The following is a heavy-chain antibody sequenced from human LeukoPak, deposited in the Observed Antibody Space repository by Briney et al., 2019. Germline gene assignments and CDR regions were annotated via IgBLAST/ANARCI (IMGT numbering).Heavy chain of an antibody. Sequence: GASVKVSCKASGYTFTSFGITWVRQAPGQGLEWMGWISAYNGDTNSAQKLRGRVTMTTDTSTRTAYMELSRLRSDDTAVYYCARAAAAGTSHDAFDIWGQGTMVTVSS. CDR3: ARAAAAGTSHDAFDI. D-gene: IGHD6-13*01. CDR2: ISAYNGDT. J-gene: IGHJ3*02. CDR1: GYTFTSFG. V-gene: IGHV1-18*01.